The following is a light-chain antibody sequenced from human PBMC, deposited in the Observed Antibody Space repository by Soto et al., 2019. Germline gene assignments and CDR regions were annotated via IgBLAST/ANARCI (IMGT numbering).Light chain of an antibody. J-gene: IGLJ1*01. Sequence: QSALTQPASVSGSPGQSITISCTGTSSDVGGYTFVSWYQQHPGKAPKLMIYEVSNRPSGVSNRFSGSKSGNTASLTISGLQAEDEADYYYSSYTSSSTYVFGTGTKLTVL. V-gene: IGLV2-14*01. CDR2: EVS. CDR1: SSDVGGYTF. CDR3: SSYTSSSTYV.